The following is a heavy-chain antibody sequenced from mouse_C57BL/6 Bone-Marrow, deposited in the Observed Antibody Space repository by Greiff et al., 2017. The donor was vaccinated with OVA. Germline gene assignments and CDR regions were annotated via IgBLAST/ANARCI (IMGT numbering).Heavy chain of an antibody. Sequence: QVQLQQPGAELVKPGASVKMSCKASGYTFTSYWITWVKQRPGQGLEWIGDIYPGSGSTNYNEKFKSKATLTVDKSSTTAYMQLSSLTSEDAAVYYYARNPPYYTGSREDYWGQGTTLTVSS. J-gene: IGHJ2*01. V-gene: IGHV1-55*01. CDR3: ARNPPYYTGSREDY. D-gene: IGHD1-1*01. CDR1: GYTFTSYW. CDR2: IYPGSGST.